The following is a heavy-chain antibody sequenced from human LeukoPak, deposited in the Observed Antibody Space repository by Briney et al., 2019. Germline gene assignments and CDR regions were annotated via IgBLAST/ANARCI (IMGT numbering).Heavy chain of an antibody. J-gene: IGHJ4*02. CDR1: GFTFSSYW. CDR2: INSDGSST. V-gene: IGHV3-74*01. CDR3: AGGSVAGDY. D-gene: IGHD6-19*01. Sequence: GGSLRLSCAASGFTFSSYWMHWVRHAPGKGLVCVSRINSDGSSTSYVDSVKGRFTISRDNAKNTLYLQMNSLRAEDTAVYYCAGGSVAGDYWGQGTLVTVSS.